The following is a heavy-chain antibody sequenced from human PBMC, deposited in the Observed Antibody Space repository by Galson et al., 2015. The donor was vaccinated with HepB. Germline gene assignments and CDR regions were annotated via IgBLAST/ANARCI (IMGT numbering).Heavy chain of an antibody. CDR3: AAVAPIAAAAYFDY. Sequence: SVKVSCKASGFTFTSSAVQWVRQARGQRLEWIGWIVVGSGNTNYAQKFQERVTITRDMSTSTAYMELSSLRSEDTAVYYCAAVAPIAAAAYFDYWGQGTLVTVSS. CDR1: GFTFTSSA. V-gene: IGHV1-58*01. CDR2: IVVGSGNT. D-gene: IGHD6-13*01. J-gene: IGHJ4*02.